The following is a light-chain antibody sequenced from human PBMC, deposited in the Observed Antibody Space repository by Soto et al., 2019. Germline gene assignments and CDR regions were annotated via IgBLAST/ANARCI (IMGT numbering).Light chain of an antibody. CDR1: SSNIGAGYD. V-gene: IGLV1-40*01. Sequence: QSVLTQPPSVSGAPGQRVTISCTGSSSNIGAGYDVHWYQQLPGTAPKLLIYGNSNRPSGVPYRFSGSKSGTSASLAITGLQAEDEADYYCRSYDSSLSGYVFGTGTKVTVL. CDR3: RSYDSSLSGYV. CDR2: GNS. J-gene: IGLJ1*01.